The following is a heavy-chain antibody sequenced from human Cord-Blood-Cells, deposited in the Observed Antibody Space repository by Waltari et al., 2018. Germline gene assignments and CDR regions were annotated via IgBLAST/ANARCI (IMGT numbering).Heavy chain of an antibody. CDR3: ASVDYGDY. V-gene: IGHV3-74*01. Sequence: EVQLVESGGGSVQPGGSLRRSCAAAGLPFSSNWMNWVRQAPGKGWVWVSRINRDGSSTSYADSVKGRFTISRDNAKNTLYLQMNSLRAEDTAVYYCASVDYGDYWGQGTLVTVSS. CDR2: INRDGSST. J-gene: IGHJ4*02. CDR1: GLPFSSNW.